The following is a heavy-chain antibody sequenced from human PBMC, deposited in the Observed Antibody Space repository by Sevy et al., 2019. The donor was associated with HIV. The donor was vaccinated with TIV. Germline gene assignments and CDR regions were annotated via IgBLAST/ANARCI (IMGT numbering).Heavy chain of an antibody. V-gene: IGHV3-23*01. CDR1: GFTFNTHV. CDR3: AKVLKPALESMREVTVRTPKGFDV. D-gene: IGHD2-21*02. J-gene: IGHJ3*01. Sequence: GGSLRLSCAASGFTFNTHVMNWVRQAPGKGLEWVSSISGFGNTYYAESVRGRFTISRSKAKNTLYLQMNSLRADDTAVYYSAKVLKPALESMREVTVRTPKGFDVWGQGTMVTVS. CDR2: ISGFGNT.